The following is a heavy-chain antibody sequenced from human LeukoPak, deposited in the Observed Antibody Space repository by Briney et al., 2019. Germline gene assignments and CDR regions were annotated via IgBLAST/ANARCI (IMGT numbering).Heavy chain of an antibody. D-gene: IGHD3-10*01. V-gene: IGHV1-2*02. CDR1: GYTFTGYY. Sequence: GASVKVSCKASGYTFTGYYMHWVRQAPGQGLEWMGWINPNSGGTNYAQKFQGRVTMTRDTSISTAYMELSRLRSDDTAVYYCARAPNYDGSGSYYFWGQGTLVTVSS. CDR3: ARAPNYDGSGSYYF. CDR2: INPNSGGT. J-gene: IGHJ4*02.